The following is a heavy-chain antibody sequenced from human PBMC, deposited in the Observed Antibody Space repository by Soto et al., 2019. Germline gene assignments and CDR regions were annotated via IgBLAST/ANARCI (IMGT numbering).Heavy chain of an antibody. CDR2: ITSSGSTT. CDR3: ARERYRYGPYDFDY. Sequence: QVQLVESGGDLDKPGGSLRLSCAASGFTFSDYYMSWIRQAPGKGLEWVSSITSSGSTTYYTDSVKGRFTISRDNAKNTLYLKMISLRAEDTAGYDGARERYRYGPYDFDYWGQGTLVTVSS. V-gene: IGHV3-11*01. CDR1: GFTFSDYY. D-gene: IGHD5-18*01. J-gene: IGHJ4*02.